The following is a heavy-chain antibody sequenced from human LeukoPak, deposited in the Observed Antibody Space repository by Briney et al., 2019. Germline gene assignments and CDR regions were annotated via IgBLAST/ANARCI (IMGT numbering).Heavy chain of an antibody. CDR3: AKDSAVVPAAPYGMDV. CDR2: ISPGGDRT. V-gene: IGHV3-23*01. Sequence: GSLRLSCAASGFTFSTYALSWVRQAPGKGLEWVSAISPGGDRTYYADSVKGRFAISRDNSKNTLYLQMNSLRAEDTAVYYCAKDSAVVPAAPYGMDVWGQGTTVTVSS. CDR1: GFTFSTYA. J-gene: IGHJ6*02. D-gene: IGHD2-2*01.